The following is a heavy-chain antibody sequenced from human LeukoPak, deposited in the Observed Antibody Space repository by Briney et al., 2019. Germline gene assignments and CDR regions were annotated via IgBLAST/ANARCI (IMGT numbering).Heavy chain of an antibody. V-gene: IGHV4-4*07. CDR3: ANSISMDFEY. Sequence: SETLSLTCTVSGGSVSSHFWNWIRQPAGKGPEWIGRIYNSGSTNYNPSLGSRVTITLDRSKNQFFLKLTPVTAADTAVYYCANSISMDFEYWGQGTLVTVSS. CDR2: IYNSGST. J-gene: IGHJ4*02. CDR1: GGSVSSHF. D-gene: IGHD2/OR15-2a*01.